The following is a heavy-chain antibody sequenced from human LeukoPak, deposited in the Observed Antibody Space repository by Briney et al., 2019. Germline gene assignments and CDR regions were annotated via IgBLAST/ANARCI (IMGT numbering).Heavy chain of an antibody. CDR3: ARTPYVSPFFDS. J-gene: IGHJ4*02. V-gene: IGHV4-4*07. D-gene: IGHD3-16*01. CDR2: IYTSGNT. Sequence: PSETLSLTCTVSGGSISTYFWNWVRQPAGKGLEWIGRIYTSGNTNYNPSLKNRVTVSLDTSKNQFSLKLTSVTAADTAMYYCARTPYVSPFFDSWGQGTLVTLSS. CDR1: GGSISTYF.